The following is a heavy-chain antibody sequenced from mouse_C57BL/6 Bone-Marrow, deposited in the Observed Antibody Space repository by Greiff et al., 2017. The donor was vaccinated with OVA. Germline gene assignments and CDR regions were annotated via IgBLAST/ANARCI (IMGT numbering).Heavy chain of an antibody. D-gene: IGHD1-1*01. CDR2: IDPETGGT. J-gene: IGHJ3*01. V-gene: IGHV1-15*01. CDR1: GYTFTDYE. CDR3: TRREGYYGSSYGFAY. Sequence: VQLQQSGAELVRPGASVTLSCKASGYTFTDYEMHWVKQTPVHGLEWIGAIDPETGGTAYNQKFKGKAILTADKSSSTAYMELRSLTSEDSAVYYCTRREGYYGSSYGFAYWGQGTLVTVSA.